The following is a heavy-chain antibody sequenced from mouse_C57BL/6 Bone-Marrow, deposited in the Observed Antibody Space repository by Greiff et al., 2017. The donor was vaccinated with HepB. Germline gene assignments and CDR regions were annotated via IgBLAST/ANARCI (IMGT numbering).Heavy chain of an antibody. V-gene: IGHV15-2*01. J-gene: IGHJ3*01. Sequence: QVQLQQSGSELRSPGSSVKLSCKDFDSEVFPIAYMSWVRQKPGHGFEWIGGILPSIGRTIYGEKFEDKATLDADTLSNTAYLELNSLTSEDSAIYYCARGEKTDYYGYDEKFAYWGQGTLVTVSA. CDR2: ILPSIGRT. CDR1: DSEVFPIAY. D-gene: IGHD2-2*01. CDR3: ARGEKTDYYGYDEKFAY.